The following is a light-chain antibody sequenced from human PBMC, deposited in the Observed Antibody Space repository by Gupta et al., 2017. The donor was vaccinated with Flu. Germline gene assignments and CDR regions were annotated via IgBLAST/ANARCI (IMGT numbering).Light chain of an antibody. CDR2: DGS. V-gene: IGKV1-33*01. CDR1: QDITDN. CDR3: QHDNNFPFT. J-gene: IGKJ4*01. Sequence: PSSLSASVGDKVTITCQASQDITDNLNWYQQKPGNPPELLIYDGSRLRRVVPSRFSGSGSGTDFSFTINSLQPEDVATYCCQHDNNFPFTFGRGTKVDIK.